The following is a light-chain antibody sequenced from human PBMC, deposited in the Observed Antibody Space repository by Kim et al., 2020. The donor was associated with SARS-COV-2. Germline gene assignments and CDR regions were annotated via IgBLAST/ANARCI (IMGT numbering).Light chain of an antibody. CDR3: NSRDDV. Sequence: SSELTQDPAVSVALGQTVRITCQGDSLRSYYASWYQQKPGKAPVVVIYGTNNRPSGIPDRFSGSSSGNTASLTITGAQAEDEADYYCNSRDDVFGTGTKVTVL. V-gene: IGLV3-19*01. CDR1: SLRSYY. J-gene: IGLJ1*01. CDR2: GTN.